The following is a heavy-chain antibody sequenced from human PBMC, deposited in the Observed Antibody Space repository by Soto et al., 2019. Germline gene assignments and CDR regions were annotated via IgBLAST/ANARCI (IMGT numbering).Heavy chain of an antibody. V-gene: IGHV3-30-3*01. J-gene: IGHJ4*02. Sequence: QVQLVESGGGVVKPGRSLRLSCAAAGFTFSSYAMHWVRQAPGKGLEWGAVISYDGSNKYYTDSVNGRFTISRDNSKNTLYLQMDSLRAEDTAVYYCARDPGGYYGSGSYLVYWGQGTLVTVSS. CDR1: GFTFSSYA. CDR2: ISYDGSNK. CDR3: ARDPGGYYGSGSYLVY. D-gene: IGHD3-10*01.